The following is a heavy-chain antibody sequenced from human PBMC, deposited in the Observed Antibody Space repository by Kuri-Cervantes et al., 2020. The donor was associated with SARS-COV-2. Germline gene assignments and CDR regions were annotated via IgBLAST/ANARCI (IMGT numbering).Heavy chain of an antibody. D-gene: IGHD3-3*01. CDR1: GGSISSGGYY. J-gene: IGHJ5*02. CDR2: IYYSGST. CDR3: ARAKMGFLEWDNWFDP. Sequence: SCTVSGGSISSGGYYWSWIRQHPGKGLEWIGYIYYSGSTYYNPSLKSRVTISVDTSKNQFSLKLSSVTAADTAVYYCARAKMGFLEWDNWFDPWGQGTLVTVSS. V-gene: IGHV4-31*02.